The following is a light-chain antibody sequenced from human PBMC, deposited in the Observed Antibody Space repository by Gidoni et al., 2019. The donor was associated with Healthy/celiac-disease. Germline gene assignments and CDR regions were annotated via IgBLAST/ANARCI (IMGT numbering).Light chain of an antibody. CDR2: AAS. CDR1: QSISSY. Sequence: DIQMTQSPSSLSASVGDRVTITCRASQSISSYLNWFQQKPGKAPKLLIYAASSLQSGVQSRFSGSGSGTDFTLTISSLQPGDFATYYCQQSYSTPLTFXQXTKVEIK. V-gene: IGKV1-39*01. J-gene: IGKJ1*01. CDR3: QQSYSTPLT.